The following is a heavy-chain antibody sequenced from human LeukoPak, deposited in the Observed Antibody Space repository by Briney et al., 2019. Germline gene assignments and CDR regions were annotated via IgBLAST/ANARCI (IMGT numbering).Heavy chain of an antibody. CDR1: GFSVNAYA. J-gene: IGHJ5*01. Sequence: GGSLRLSCAASGFSVNAYAMTWVRQSPGKGLEWLSYVSNGDSTIDYADSVKGRFSVSRDNAQNSLFLQMTSLRADDSAVYYCARVEWQLASPRFDSWGQGTLVTVSS. D-gene: IGHD6-6*01. V-gene: IGHV3-48*04. CDR3: ARVEWQLASPRFDS. CDR2: VSNGDSTI.